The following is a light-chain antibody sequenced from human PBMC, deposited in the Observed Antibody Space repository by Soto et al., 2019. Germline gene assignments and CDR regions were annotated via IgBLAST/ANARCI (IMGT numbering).Light chain of an antibody. Sequence: EIVLTQSPGTLSLSPGERATLSCRASQSVSSTDLAWYQQKPGQAPRLLIYATSSRATGFPDGFSGSGSGPDFTLTISRLEPEDFAVYYCQQYGTSPPVTFGGGTKVDIK. CDR2: ATS. J-gene: IGKJ4*01. V-gene: IGKV3-20*01. CDR3: QQYGTSPPVT. CDR1: QSVSSTD.